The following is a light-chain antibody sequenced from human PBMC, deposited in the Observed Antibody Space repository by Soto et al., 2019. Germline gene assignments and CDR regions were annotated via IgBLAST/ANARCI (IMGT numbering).Light chain of an antibody. V-gene: IGLV2-23*02. CDR2: EVT. CDR3: CSYAARRPFPYV. J-gene: IGLJ1*01. CDR1: SGDVGRDEL. Sequence: QSVLTQPASVSGSPGKSITISCTGTSGDVGRDELVSWYQQHPGKAPKLIIYEVTRRPSGVSNRFSGSKSGKTASLTISGLQDEDEADYYCCSYAARRPFPYVFGTGTKVTVL.